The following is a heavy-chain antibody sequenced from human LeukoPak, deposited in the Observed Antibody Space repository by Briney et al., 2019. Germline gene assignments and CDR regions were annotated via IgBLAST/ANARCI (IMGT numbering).Heavy chain of an antibody. CDR2: ISSNGGST. Sequence: GGSLRLSCAASGFTSSSYAMHWVRQAPGKGLEYVSAISSNGGSTYYANSVKGRFTISRDNSKNTLYLQMGSLRAEDMAVYYCARFDRTYFDYWGQRTLVTVSS. CDR3: ARFDRTYFDY. V-gene: IGHV3-64*01. D-gene: IGHD3-9*01. J-gene: IGHJ4*02. CDR1: GFTSSSYA.